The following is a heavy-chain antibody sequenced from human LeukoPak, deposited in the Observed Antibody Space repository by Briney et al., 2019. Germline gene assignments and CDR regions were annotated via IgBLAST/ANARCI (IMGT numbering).Heavy chain of an antibody. Sequence: PGRSLRLSCAASGFTFSSYGMHWVRQAPGKGLEWVAVIYSGGSTYYADSVKGRFTISRDSSRNTLFLQMNSLRAEDTAVYYCGRRNSDSYYGDWGQGTLVTVSS. CDR3: GRRNSDSYYGD. D-gene: IGHD3-22*01. CDR1: GFTFSSYG. V-gene: IGHV3-NL1*01. J-gene: IGHJ4*02. CDR2: IYSGGST.